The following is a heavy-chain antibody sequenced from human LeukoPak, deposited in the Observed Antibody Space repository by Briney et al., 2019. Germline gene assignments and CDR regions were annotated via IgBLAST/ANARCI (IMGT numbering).Heavy chain of an antibody. V-gene: IGHV1-58*02. D-gene: IGHD6-19*01. CDR1: GFTFTSSA. J-gene: IGHJ4*02. CDR3: AADADRDSSGWCVGY. CDR2: IVVGSGNT. Sequence: SVKVSCKASGFTFTSSAMQWVRQARGQRLEWIGWIVVGSGNTNYAQKFQERVTITRDMSTSTAYMELSSLRSGDTAVYYCAADADRDSSGWCVGYWGQGTLVTVSS.